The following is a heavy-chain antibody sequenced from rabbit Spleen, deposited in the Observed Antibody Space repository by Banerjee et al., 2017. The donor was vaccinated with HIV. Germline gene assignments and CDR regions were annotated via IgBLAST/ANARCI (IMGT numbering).Heavy chain of an antibody. V-gene: IGHV1S7*01. J-gene: IGHJ4*01. Sequence: QLVESGGGLVQPGGSLNLSCKASGFDFSTYSMSWVRQAPGKGLEWIGYIVPIFGVTYYATWLNGRFTISSHNAQNTLYLRLNSLTAADTATYFCVREADVGGRVFRHFNLWGPGTLVTVS. CDR2: IVPIFGVT. CDR1: GFDFSTYS. D-gene: IGHD5-1*01. CDR3: VREADVGGRVFRHFNL.